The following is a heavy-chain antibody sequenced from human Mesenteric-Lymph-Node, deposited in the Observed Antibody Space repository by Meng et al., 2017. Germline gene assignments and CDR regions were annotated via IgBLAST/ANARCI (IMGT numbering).Heavy chain of an antibody. CDR2: IDNKSSGGTT. Sequence: GESLKISCTASGFSFSDHYMDWVRQAPGKGLEWVGRIDNKSSGGTTIYTAPVKGRFTISRDDSRNTLYLQMNSLKTEDTAVYYCTSGSGAHTIGYWGQGALVTVSS. CDR1: GFSFSDHY. J-gene: IGHJ4*02. V-gene: IGHV3-15*04. D-gene: IGHD3-10*01. CDR3: TSGSGAHTIGY.